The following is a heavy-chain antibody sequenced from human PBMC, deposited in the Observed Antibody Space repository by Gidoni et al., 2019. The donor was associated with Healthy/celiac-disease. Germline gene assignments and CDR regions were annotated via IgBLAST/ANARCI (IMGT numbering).Heavy chain of an antibody. CDR1: GFTFSSYW. J-gene: IGHJ5*02. Sequence: EVQLVESGGGLVQPGGSLRLSCAASGFTFSSYWMNWVRQAPGKGLEWVANIKQDGSEKYYVDSVKGRFTISRDNAKNSLYLQMNSLRAEDTAVYYCARAPRWFDLWFDPWGQGTLVTVSS. D-gene: IGHD2-15*01. CDR3: ARAPRWFDLWFDP. CDR2: IKQDGSEK. V-gene: IGHV3-7*04.